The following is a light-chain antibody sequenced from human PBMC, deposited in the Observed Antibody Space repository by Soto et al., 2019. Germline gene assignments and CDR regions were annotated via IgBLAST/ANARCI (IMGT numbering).Light chain of an antibody. J-gene: IGKJ2*01. Sequence: DIPMTQSPSTLSASVGDRVTITCRASQSISGWLAWYQQKPGKAPRLLIYKASNLQSGVPSRFSGSGSGTEFTLTINNLQPDDYATYYCQEYNSHSRYTFGQGTRL. V-gene: IGKV1-5*03. CDR3: QEYNSHSRYT. CDR2: KAS. CDR1: QSISGW.